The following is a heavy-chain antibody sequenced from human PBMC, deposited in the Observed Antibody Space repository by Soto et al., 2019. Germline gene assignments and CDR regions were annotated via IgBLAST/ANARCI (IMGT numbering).Heavy chain of an antibody. CDR2: IWYDGSNK. D-gene: IGHD3-3*01. CDR3: ARGVVMVRRYYYYGMDV. V-gene: IGHV3-33*01. CDR1: GFTFSSYG. Sequence: GGSLRLSCAASGFTFSSYGMHWVRQAPGKGLEWVAVIWYDGSNKYYADSVKGRFTISRDNSKNTLYLQMNSLRAEDTAVYYCARGVVMVRRYYYYGMDVWGQGTTVTVS. J-gene: IGHJ6*02.